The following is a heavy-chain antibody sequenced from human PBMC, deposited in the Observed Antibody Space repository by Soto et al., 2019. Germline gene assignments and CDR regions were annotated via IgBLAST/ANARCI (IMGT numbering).Heavy chain of an antibody. CDR2: IYYRGNT. V-gene: IGHV4-31*03. CDR1: GGSISSDDYY. CDR3: ARGPGKIKPKRYFDL. J-gene: IGHJ2*01. Sequence: PSETLSLTCTVSGGSISSDDYYWNWIRQRPGKGLEWIGNIYYRGNTNYNPSLKSRIIMSMDMSENQFSLKLTSVTAADTAVYYCARGPGKIKPKRYFDLWGRGTLVTVSS.